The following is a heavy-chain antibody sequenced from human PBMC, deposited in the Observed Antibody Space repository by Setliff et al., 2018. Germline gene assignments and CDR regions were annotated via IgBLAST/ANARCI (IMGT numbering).Heavy chain of an antibody. CDR2: IYSDGSA. CDR1: GGIIYDHW. Sequence: PSETLSLTCSVSGGIIYDHWWTWIRQPAGAGLEWIGRIYSDGSADYNPSLRSRVTISVDTSKNQFSLKLSSVTAADTAVYYCRFWSGYYKNDYWGQGTLVTVSS. D-gene: IGHD3-3*01. CDR3: RFWSGYYKNDY. J-gene: IGHJ4*01. V-gene: IGHV4-4*07.